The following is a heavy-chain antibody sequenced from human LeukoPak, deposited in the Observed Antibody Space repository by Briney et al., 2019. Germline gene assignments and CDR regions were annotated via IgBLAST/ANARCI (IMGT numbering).Heavy chain of an antibody. V-gene: IGHV1-2*06. CDR3: ARDMPAGLGFDY. Sequence: ASVKVSCKASGYTFTGYYMHWVRQAPGQGLEWMGRINPNSGGTNYAQKFQGRVTMTRDTSISTAYMEVSRLRSDDTAIYYCARDMPAGLGFDYWGQGTLFTVSS. CDR2: INPNSGGT. CDR1: GYTFTGYY. J-gene: IGHJ4*02. D-gene: IGHD2-2*01.